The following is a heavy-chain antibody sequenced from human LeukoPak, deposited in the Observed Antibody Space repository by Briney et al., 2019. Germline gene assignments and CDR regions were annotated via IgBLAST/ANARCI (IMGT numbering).Heavy chain of an antibody. CDR3: AKARGYCSSTSCQAYYYYYYMDV. CDR1: GFTLSDYY. V-gene: IGHV3-11*01. J-gene: IGHJ6*03. D-gene: IGHD2-2*01. Sequence: SGGSLRLSCAASGFTLSDYYMSWIRQAPGRGLEWVSYMSSSGTKIYYTGSVKGRFTISRDNSKNTLYLQMNSLRAEDTAVYYCAKARGYCSSTSCQAYYYYYYMDVWGKGTTVTVSS. CDR2: MSSSGTKI.